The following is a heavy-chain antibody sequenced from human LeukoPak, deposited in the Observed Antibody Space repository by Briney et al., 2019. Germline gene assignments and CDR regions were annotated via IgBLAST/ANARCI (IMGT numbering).Heavy chain of an antibody. CDR3: AADLEIQLWFGVGYGMDV. CDR2: ISYDGSNK. V-gene: IGHV3-30*03. J-gene: IGHJ6*02. Sequence: GGSLRLSCAASGFTFSSYGMHWVRQAPGKGLEWVAVISYDGSNKYYADSVKGRFTISRDNSKNTLYLQMNSLRAEDTAVYYCAADLEIQLWFGVGYGMDVWGQGTTVTVSS. CDR1: GFTFSSYG. D-gene: IGHD5-18*01.